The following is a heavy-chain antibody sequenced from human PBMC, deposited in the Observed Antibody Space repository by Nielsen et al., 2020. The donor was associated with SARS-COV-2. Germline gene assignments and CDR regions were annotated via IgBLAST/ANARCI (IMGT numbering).Heavy chain of an antibody. CDR1: GFTFSSYW. V-gene: IGHV3-7*01. Sequence: GGSLTLSCAASGFTFSSYWMSWVRQAPGKGLEWVANIKQDGSEKYYVDSVKGRFTISRDNAKNSLYLQMNSLRAEDTAVYYCAREGIAVAAPIDYWGQGTLVTVSS. CDR3: AREGIAVAAPIDY. CDR2: IKQDGSEK. D-gene: IGHD6-19*01. J-gene: IGHJ4*02.